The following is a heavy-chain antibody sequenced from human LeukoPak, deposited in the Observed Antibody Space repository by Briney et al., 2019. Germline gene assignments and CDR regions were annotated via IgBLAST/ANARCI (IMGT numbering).Heavy chain of an antibody. D-gene: IGHD7-27*01. CDR2: IIPIFGTA. CDR3: ASVQLGRRFGWFDP. CDR1: GGTFSSYA. Sequence: EASVKVSCKASGGTFSSYAISWVRQAPGQGLEWMGGIIPIFGTANYAQKFQGRVTITADESTSTAYMELSSLRSDDTAVYYCASVQLGRRFGWFDPWGQGTLVTVSS. V-gene: IGHV1-69*01. J-gene: IGHJ5*02.